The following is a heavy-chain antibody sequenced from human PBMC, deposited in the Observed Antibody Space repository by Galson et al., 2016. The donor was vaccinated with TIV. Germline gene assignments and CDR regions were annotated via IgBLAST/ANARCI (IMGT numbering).Heavy chain of an antibody. CDR3: ARATPSVFGIIMTLDS. CDR2: TFYRSKWYN. Sequence: CAISGDSVSSNSAAWNWLRQSPSRGLEWLGRTFYRSKWYNDYAPSVKSRITINPDISKNQFSLQLNSVTPEDTAVYYCARATPSVFGIIMTLDSWGQGTLVTVSS. V-gene: IGHV6-1*01. J-gene: IGHJ4*02. CDR1: GDSVSSNSAA. D-gene: IGHD3-16*01.